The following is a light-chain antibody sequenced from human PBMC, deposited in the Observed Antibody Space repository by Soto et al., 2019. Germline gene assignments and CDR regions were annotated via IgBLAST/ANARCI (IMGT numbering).Light chain of an antibody. J-gene: IGKJ5*01. CDR1: QPVHTW. Sequence: DIQMTQSPSSVSASVGDRVTITCRASQPVHTWLAWYQQKPGKAPTLLIYAASNLQSGAPSRFSGSGSGTDFTLTISSLQPEDSATYYCQQASSFPITLGQGTRLE. CDR2: AAS. V-gene: IGKV1-12*01. CDR3: QQASSFPIT.